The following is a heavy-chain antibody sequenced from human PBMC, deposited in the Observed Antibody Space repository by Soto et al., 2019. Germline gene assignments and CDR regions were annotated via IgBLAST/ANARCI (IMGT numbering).Heavy chain of an antibody. Sequence: SVKVSCKASWGTLSSYAISWVRQSPEQGLEWMGVIIPIFGTANYAQRFQGRVTSTADESTIAAYVELRGLRSEDTAVGSCSAPVGEHSYGYWFAFDIGGKGTMVTFPS. CDR2: IIPIFGTA. CDR3: SAPVGEHSYGYWFAFDI. J-gene: IGHJ3*02. V-gene: IGHV1-69*13. CDR1: WGTLSSYA. D-gene: IGHD5-18*01.